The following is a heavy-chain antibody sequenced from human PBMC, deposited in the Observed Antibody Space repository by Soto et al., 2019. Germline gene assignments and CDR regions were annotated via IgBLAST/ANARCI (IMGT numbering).Heavy chain of an antibody. V-gene: IGHV4-39*01. CDR3: ARHTPAISISDH. D-gene: IGHD2-15*01. Sequence: QLQLQESGPGLVKPSETLSLTCTVSVGSISSISYYWGWIRQPPGKGLEWIGSIYYSGSTYYNPSLKSRVTISVDTSKNQFSLKLSSVTAADTAVYYCARHTPAISISDHWGQGTLVTVSS. J-gene: IGHJ4*02. CDR2: IYYSGST. CDR1: VGSISSISYY.